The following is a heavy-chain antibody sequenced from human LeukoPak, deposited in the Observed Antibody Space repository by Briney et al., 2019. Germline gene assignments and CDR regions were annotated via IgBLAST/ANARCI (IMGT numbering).Heavy chain of an antibody. CDR3: ARDFTPEWFDIH. Sequence: PGRSLRLSCVASGLAFSSYSMHWVRQAPGKGLEWEGVISYDGSDEYYTDSVKGRFTISRDNSKNTVYLQMNSLRADDTAVYYCARDFTPEWFDIHWGQGTLVTVS. J-gene: IGHJ4*02. V-gene: IGHV3-30*04. CDR1: GLAFSSYS. CDR2: ISYDGSDE. D-gene: IGHD3-3*01.